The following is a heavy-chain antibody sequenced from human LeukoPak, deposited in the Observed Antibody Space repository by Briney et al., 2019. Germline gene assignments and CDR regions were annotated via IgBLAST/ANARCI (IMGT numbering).Heavy chain of an antibody. J-gene: IGHJ3*02. CDR2: IYGST. Sequence: SETLSLTCTVSGGSISSYYWTWIRQPPGKGLEWIGYIYGSTNYNPSLKSRVTISVDTSKNQFSLKLSSMTAADTAVYYCASEGYSYGGAFDTWGQGTMVTVSS. CDR3: ASEGYSYGGAFDT. V-gene: IGHV4-59*01. D-gene: IGHD5-18*01. CDR1: GGSISSYY.